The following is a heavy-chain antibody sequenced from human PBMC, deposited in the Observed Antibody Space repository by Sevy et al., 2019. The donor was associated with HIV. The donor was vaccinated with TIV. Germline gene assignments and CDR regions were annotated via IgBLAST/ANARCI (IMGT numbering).Heavy chain of an antibody. CDR1: GGSISAYY. J-gene: IGHJ5*01. CDR3: ARAHPVRSGDDSFNWFDS. V-gene: IGHV4-59*01. D-gene: IGHD5-12*01. CDR2: IYYTGST. Sequence: SETLSLTCTVSGGSISAYYWSWIRQPPGKPLEYIGYIYYTGSTNYNPSLKSGVTISVDTSKNQFSLKLNSVTAADTAVYFCARAHPVRSGDDSFNWFDSWGQGTLVTVSS.